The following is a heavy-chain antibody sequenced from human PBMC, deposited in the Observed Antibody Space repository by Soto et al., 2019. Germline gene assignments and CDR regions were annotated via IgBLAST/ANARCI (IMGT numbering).Heavy chain of an antibody. CDR1: GYIFTRNG. J-gene: IGHJ6*02. CDR2: ISAYNGNT. V-gene: IGHV1-18*01. CDR3: ARLGYCSGGSCYGPSDYYYYHGMEV. D-gene: IGHD2-15*01. Sequence: ASVKVSCKASGYIFTRNGISWVRQAPGQGLEWMGWISAYNGNTNYAQKLQGRVTMTTDTSTSTAYMELRSLRSDDTAVYYCARLGYCSGGSCYGPSDYYYYHGMEVWGQGTTVTVSS.